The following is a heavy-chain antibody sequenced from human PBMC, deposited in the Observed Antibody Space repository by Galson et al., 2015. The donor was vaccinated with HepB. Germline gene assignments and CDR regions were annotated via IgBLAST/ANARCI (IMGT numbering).Heavy chain of an antibody. CDR3: ARGDSMARGMTKWGWFDP. D-gene: IGHD3-10*01. Sequence: SLRLSCAASGFTFSSYAMHWVRQAPGKGLEWVAVISYDGSNKYYADSVKGRFTISRDNSKNTLYLQMNSLRAEDTAVYYCARGDSMARGMTKWGWFDPWGQGTLVTVSS. J-gene: IGHJ5*02. CDR1: GFTFSSYA. CDR2: ISYDGSNK. V-gene: IGHV3-30-3*01.